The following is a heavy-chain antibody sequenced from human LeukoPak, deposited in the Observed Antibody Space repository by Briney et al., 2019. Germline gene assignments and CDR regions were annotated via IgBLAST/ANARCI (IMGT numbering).Heavy chain of an antibody. CDR1: GGTFSSYA. CDR2: IIPILGIA. Sequence: SVKVSCKASGGTFSSYAISWVRQAPGQGLEWMGRIIPILGIANYAQKFQGRVTITADKPTSTAYMELSSLRSEDTAVYYCARGPTSSTFDYWGQGTLVTVSS. CDR3: ARGPTSSTFDY. J-gene: IGHJ4*02. V-gene: IGHV1-69*04. D-gene: IGHD6-6*01.